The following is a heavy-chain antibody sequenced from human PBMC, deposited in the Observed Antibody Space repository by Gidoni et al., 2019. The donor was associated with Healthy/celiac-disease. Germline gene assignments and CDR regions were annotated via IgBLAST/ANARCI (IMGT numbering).Heavy chain of an antibody. D-gene: IGHD6-19*01. CDR2: MNPNSGNT. CDR1: GYTFTSYD. J-gene: IGHJ6*02. Sequence: QVQLVQSGAEGKKPGASVKVSCKASGYTFTSYDINWVRQATGQGLEWMGWMNPNSGNTGYAQQFQGRFPMTRTTSISTAYMELSSLRSEDTAVYYCARGQTYSSGWRFWLRDGMDVWGQGTTVTVSS. CDR3: ARGQTYSSGWRFWLRDGMDV. V-gene: IGHV1-8*01.